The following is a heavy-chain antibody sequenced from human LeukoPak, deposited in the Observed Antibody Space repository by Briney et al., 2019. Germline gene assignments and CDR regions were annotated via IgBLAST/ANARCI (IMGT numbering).Heavy chain of an antibody. CDR1: GFDFHVHS. CDR3: VRRSGHKDSTGYYWFFDY. J-gene: IGHJ4*02. Sequence: GGSLRLSCAVSGFDFHVHSMHWVRQTPGRGLEWVAVLVYDRRGEEYADSVKGRFTISGDTSKKMIYQQMNSLTSDDTAKYFCVRRSGHKDSTGYYWFFDYWGQGALVTVSS. D-gene: IGHD3-22*01. V-gene: IGHV3-30*04. CDR2: LVYDRRGE.